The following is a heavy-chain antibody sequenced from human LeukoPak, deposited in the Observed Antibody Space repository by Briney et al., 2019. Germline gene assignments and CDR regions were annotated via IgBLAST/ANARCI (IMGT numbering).Heavy chain of an antibody. J-gene: IGHJ4*02. CDR3: AREPPYTAVAGTVDY. CDR2: IYTSGST. V-gene: IGHV4-4*07. Sequence: SETLSLTCTVSSGSISNYYWSWIRQPAGKGLEWIGRIYTSGSTTYNPSLKSRLTISIDTSKNQFSLKLSSVTAADTAVYYCAREPPYTAVAGTVDYWGQGTLVTVSS. D-gene: IGHD6-19*01. CDR1: SGSISNYY.